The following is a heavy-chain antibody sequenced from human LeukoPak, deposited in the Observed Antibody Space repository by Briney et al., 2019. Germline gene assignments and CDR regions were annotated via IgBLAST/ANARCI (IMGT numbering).Heavy chain of an antibody. Sequence: SETLSLTCTVSGGSISSYYWSWIRQPPGKGLEWIGYIYYSGSTNYNPSLKSRVTISVDTSKNQFSLKLSSVTAADTAVCYCARHPKPTIFGVVIFIMGAFDIWGQGTMVTVPS. CDR2: IYYSGST. D-gene: IGHD3-3*01. CDR3: ARHPKPTIFGVVIFIMGAFDI. J-gene: IGHJ3*02. V-gene: IGHV4-59*08. CDR1: GGSISSYY.